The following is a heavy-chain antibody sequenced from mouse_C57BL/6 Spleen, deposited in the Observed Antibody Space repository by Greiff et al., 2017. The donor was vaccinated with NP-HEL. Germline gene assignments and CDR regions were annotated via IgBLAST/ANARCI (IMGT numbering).Heavy chain of an antibody. D-gene: IGHD6-5*01. Sequence: QVQLKQSGAELVRPGASVTLSCKASGYTFTDYEMHWVKQTPVHGLEWIGAIDPETGGTAYNQKFKGKAILTADKSSSTAYMELRSLTSEDSAVYYCTTYLAYWGQGTLVTVSA. V-gene: IGHV1-15*01. CDR3: TTYLAY. J-gene: IGHJ3*01. CDR1: GYTFTDYE. CDR2: IDPETGGT.